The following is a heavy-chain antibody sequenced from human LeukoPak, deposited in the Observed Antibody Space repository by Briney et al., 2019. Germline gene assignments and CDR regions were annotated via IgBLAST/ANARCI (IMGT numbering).Heavy chain of an antibody. V-gene: IGHV1-18*01. CDR1: GYTFTSYG. J-gene: IGHJ4*02. D-gene: IGHD3-22*01. CDR3: ARGSYDSSGYSYYFDY. Sequence: ASVKVSCKASGYTFTSYGISWVRQAPGQGLEWMGWISAYNGNTNYAQKFQGRVTMTRNTSISTAYMELSSLRSEYTAVYYCARGSYDSSGYSYYFDYWGQGTLVTVSS. CDR2: ISAYNGNT.